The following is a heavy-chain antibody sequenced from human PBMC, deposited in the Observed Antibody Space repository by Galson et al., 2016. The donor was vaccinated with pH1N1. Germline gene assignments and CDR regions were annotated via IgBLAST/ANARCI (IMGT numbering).Heavy chain of an antibody. J-gene: IGHJ5*02. CDR2: IYWDDDK. Sequence: PALVKPTQTLTLTCTFSGVSLSTSGVGVGWIRQPPGKALEWLALIYWDDDKRYSPSLESRLTITKDTSKNQVVLTMTNMDPVDTATYYCAHSLYGDYVGWFYPWGQGTLVTVSS. D-gene: IGHD4-17*01. CDR1: GVSLSTSGVG. V-gene: IGHV2-5*02. CDR3: AHSLYGDYVGWFYP.